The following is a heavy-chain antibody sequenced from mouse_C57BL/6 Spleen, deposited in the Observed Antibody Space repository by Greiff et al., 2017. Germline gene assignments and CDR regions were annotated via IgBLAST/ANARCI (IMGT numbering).Heavy chain of an antibody. CDR1: GYTFTDYY. D-gene: IGHD3-2*02. CDR3: ARQTAQADYYAMDY. V-gene: IGHV1-76*01. CDR2: IYPGSGNT. Sequence: QVQLQQSGAELVRPGASVKLSCKASGYTFTDYYINWVKQRPGQGLEWIARIYPGSGNTYYNEKFKGKATLTAEKSSSTAYMQLRSLTSEDSAVXFCARQTAQADYYAMDYWGQGTSVTVSS. J-gene: IGHJ4*01.